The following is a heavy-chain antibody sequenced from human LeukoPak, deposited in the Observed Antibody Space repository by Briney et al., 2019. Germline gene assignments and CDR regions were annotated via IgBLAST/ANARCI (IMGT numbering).Heavy chain of an antibody. V-gene: IGHV1-8*02. J-gene: IGHJ6*02. D-gene: IGHD2-2*01. Sequence: ASVKVSCKASGGTFSSYAISWVRQATGQGLGWMGWMNPNSGNTGYAQKFQGRVTMTRNTSISTAYMELSSLRSEDTAVYYCARGWSEVYCSSTSCYYGMDVWGQGTTVTVSS. CDR1: GGTFSSYA. CDR2: MNPNSGNT. CDR3: ARGWSEVYCSSTSCYYGMDV.